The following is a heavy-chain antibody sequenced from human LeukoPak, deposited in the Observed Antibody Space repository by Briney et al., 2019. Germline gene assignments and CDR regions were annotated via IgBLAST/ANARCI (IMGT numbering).Heavy chain of an antibody. CDR2: TYYRSKWYN. Sequence: SQTLSLTCAISGDTVSSTRAAWNWIRQSPSRGLEWLGRTYYRSKWYNDYAVSMKSRITINPDTSKNQFSLQLNSVTPEDTAVYYCARHSEFSGYVSAYFDYWGQGTLVTVSS. J-gene: IGHJ4*02. CDR1: GDTVSSTRAA. V-gene: IGHV6-1*01. D-gene: IGHD5-12*01. CDR3: ARHSEFSGYVSAYFDY.